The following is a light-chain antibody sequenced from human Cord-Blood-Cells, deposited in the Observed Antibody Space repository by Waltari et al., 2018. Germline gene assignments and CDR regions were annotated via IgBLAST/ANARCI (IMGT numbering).Light chain of an antibody. CDR1: SSDVGGYNY. V-gene: IGLV2-14*01. CDR3: SSYTSSSTYV. CDR2: DVS. Sequence: QSALTRPASVSGSPGQSTTISCTGTSSDVGGYNYVSWYQQHPGTAPKLMIYDVSNRPSGGANRFSGSKSGNTASLTISGRQAEDEADYYCSSYTSSSTYVFGTGTKVTVL. J-gene: IGLJ1*01.